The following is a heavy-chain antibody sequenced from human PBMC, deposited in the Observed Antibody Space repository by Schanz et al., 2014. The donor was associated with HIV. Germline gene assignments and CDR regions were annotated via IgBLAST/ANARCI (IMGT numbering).Heavy chain of an antibody. CDR3: ARGARYGMDV. Sequence: QVQLVQSGAEGRKPGASVKVSCKTSGYTFIDYFIHWVRQAPGQGLEWMGWINPKSGGTNYAQKFQGRVTMTRDTSITTAYMELRRLRSDDTAVYYCARGARYGMDVWGQGTTVTVSS. CDR1: GYTFIDYF. CDR2: INPKSGGT. J-gene: IGHJ6*02. V-gene: IGHV1-2*02.